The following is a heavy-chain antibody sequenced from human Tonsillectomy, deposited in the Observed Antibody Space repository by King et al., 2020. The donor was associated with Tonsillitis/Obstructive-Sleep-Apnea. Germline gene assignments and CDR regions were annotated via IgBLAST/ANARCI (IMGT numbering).Heavy chain of an antibody. CDR1: GGSISSSSYY. V-gene: IGHV4-39*01. CDR2: IYYSGST. J-gene: IGHJ4*02. CDR3: ARHRYYYDSSGYSFDY. D-gene: IGHD3-22*01. Sequence: QLQESGPGLVKPSETLSLTCTVSGGSISSSSYYWGWIRQPPGTGLEWIGSIYYSGSTYYNPSLKSRVTISVDTSKNQFSLKLSSVTAADTAVYYCARHRYYYDSSGYSFDYWGQGTLVTVSS.